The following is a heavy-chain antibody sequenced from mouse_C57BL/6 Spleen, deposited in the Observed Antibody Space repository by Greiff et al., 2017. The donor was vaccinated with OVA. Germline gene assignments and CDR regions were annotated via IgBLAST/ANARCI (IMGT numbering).Heavy chain of an antibody. Sequence: QVHVKQSGAELVKPGASVKLSCKASGYTFTEYTIHWVKQRSGQGLEWIGWFYPGSGSIKYNEKFKDKATLTADKSSSTVYMELSRWTAEDSAVYFCARHGPPLLRYSWDYWGQGTTRTVSS. CDR3: ARHGPPLLRYSWDY. CDR1: GYTFTEYT. D-gene: IGHD1-1*01. J-gene: IGHJ2*01. V-gene: IGHV1-62-2*01. CDR2: FYPGSGSI.